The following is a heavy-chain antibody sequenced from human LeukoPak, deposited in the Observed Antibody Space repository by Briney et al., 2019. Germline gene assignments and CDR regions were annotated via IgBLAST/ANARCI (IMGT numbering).Heavy chain of an antibody. J-gene: IGHJ5*02. V-gene: IGHV3-15*01. D-gene: IGHD2-15*01. Sequence: GGSLRLSCAASGFTFSNAWMSWVRQAPGKGLDWVGRIKSKTDGGTTDYAAPVKGRFTISRDDSKNTLYLQMNSLKTEDTAVYYCTALPYCSGGSCYTKWFDPWGQGTLVTVSP. CDR3: TALPYCSGGSCYTKWFDP. CDR1: GFTFSNAW. CDR2: IKSKTDGGTT.